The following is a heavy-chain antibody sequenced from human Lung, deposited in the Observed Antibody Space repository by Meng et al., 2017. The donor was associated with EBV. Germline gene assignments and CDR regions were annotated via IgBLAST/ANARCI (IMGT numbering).Heavy chain of an antibody. D-gene: IGHD6-19*01. Sequence: QIHMVQSGIEVKNPGASVKVTCKASGYTFTTCGISWVRTAPGQGLEWMGWVDPGNGDRNFAQKFQDRVTLTTDTSTSTVYMELRSLRSDDTAVYFCARDRQWLFDSWGQGTLVTVSP. CDR3: ARDRQWLFDS. CDR1: GYTFTTCG. J-gene: IGHJ4*02. CDR2: VDPGNGDR. V-gene: IGHV1-18*01.